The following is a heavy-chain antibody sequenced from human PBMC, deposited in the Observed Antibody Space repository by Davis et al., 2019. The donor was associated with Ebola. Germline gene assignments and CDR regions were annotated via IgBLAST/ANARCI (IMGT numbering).Heavy chain of an antibody. CDR2: ISSTSNYI. CDR1: GFTFTDYT. D-gene: IGHD3-16*01. J-gene: IGHJ6*02. V-gene: IGHV3-21*01. CDR3: AKDHFVVPKGEVDV. Sequence: GGSLRLSCAASGFTFTDYTLNWVSRAPGRGLEWVSSISSTSNYIHYASSMMGRFTVSRDNAKKSLYLQMNSLRAGDTAVYYCAKDHFVVPKGEVDVWGQGTTVTVSS.